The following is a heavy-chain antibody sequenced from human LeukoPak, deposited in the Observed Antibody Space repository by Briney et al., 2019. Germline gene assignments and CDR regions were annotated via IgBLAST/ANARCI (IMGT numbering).Heavy chain of an antibody. CDR2: RRYDDGSHK. V-gene: IGHV3-30*02. CDR3: ARGPPYSSSWYLDYYYMDV. J-gene: IGHJ6*03. D-gene: IGHD6-13*01. CDR1: GLTFISYG. Sequence: GGSLRLSRAASGLTFISYGMHWVRQAPGKGLEWVAFRRYDDGSHKFYADSVKGRFTISRDNSKNTLYLQMNSLRAEDTAVYYCARGPPYSSSWYLDYYYMDVWGKGTTVTVSS.